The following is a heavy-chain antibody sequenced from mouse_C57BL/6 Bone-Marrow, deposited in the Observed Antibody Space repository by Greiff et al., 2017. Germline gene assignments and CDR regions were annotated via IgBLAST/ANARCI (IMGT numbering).Heavy chain of an antibody. CDR2: IDPENGDT. CDR1: GFNIKDDY. CDR3: PYGFDY. Sequence: VQLKESGAELVRPGASVKLSCTASGFNIKDDYMHWVKQRPEQGLEWIGWIDPENGDTEYASKFQGKATITADPSSNTAYLQLSSLTSEDTAVYYCPYGFDYWGQGTTLTGSS. D-gene: IGHD1-1*02. J-gene: IGHJ2*01. V-gene: IGHV14-4*01.